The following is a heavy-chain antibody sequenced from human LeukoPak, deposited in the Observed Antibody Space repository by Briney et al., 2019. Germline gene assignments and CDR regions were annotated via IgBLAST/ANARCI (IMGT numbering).Heavy chain of an antibody. CDR2: IYYSGTT. CDR3: ARVLGYCSAGSCYPSFDY. D-gene: IGHD2-15*01. J-gene: IGHJ4*02. CDR1: GASISSSY. Sequence: PSETLSLTCTVSGASISSSYWSWIRQPPGKGLQWIGYIYYSGTTNYNPSLKSRVTMSVDTSKNQFSLKLSSVTAADTAVYYCARVLGYCSAGSCYPSFDYWGQGILVTVSS. V-gene: IGHV4-59*01.